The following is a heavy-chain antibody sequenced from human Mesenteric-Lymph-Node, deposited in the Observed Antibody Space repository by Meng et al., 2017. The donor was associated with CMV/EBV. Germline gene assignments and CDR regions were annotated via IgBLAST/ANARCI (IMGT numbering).Heavy chain of an antibody. D-gene: IGHD3-3*01. Sequence: GESLKISCAASGFTFSSYAMHWVRQAPGKGLEWVAVISYDGSNKYYADSVKGRFTISRDNSKNTLYLQMNSLRAEDTAVYYCARGTAYYDFWSGYLYWGQGTLVTVSS. CDR3: ARGTAYYDFWSGYLY. CDR2: ISYDGSNK. J-gene: IGHJ4*02. V-gene: IGHV3-30-3*01. CDR1: GFTFSSYA.